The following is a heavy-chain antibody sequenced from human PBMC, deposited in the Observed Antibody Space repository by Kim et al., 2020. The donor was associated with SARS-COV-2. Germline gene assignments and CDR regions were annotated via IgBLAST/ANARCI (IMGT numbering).Heavy chain of an antibody. CDR3: ASHDSSGYYEYYFDY. CDR1: GFTVSSNY. V-gene: IGHV3-66*04. D-gene: IGHD3-22*01. CDR2: IYSGGST. J-gene: IGHJ4*02. Sequence: GGSLRHSCAAYGFTVSSNYMSWVRQAPGKGLEWVSVIYSGGSTYYADSVKGRFTISRDNSKNTLYLQMNSLRAEDTAVYYCASHDSSGYYEYYFDYWGQGTLVTVSS.